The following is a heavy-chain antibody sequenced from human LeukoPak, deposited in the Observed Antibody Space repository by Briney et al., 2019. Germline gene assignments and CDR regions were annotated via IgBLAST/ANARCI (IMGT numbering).Heavy chain of an antibody. CDR1: EFSFSNYW. V-gene: IGHV3-7*05. CDR3: ATASRSGPKAY. CDR2: INQDGSEK. D-gene: IGHD6-19*01. Sequence: GGSLRLSCAVFEFSFSNYWMSWVRQAPGRGLEWVAIINQDGSEKYYVDSVKGRFTISRDNAQNSLYSQMSSLRAEDTAVYYCATASRSGPKAYWGQGTLVTVSS. J-gene: IGHJ4*02.